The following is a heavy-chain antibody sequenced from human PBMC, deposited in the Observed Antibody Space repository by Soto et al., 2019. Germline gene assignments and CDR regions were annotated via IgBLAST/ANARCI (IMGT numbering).Heavy chain of an antibody. J-gene: IGHJ4*02. Sequence: SETLSLTCTVSGGSISSSGYQCGWIRQPPGKVLEWIVSRYYNGGTYYSPSLKSRVTISLDTSNNEFSLKLSSVSAAYTAVYYCARRYGGNLDYWGQGTLVTVSS. CDR1: GGSISSSGYQ. V-gene: IGHV4-39*01. CDR3: ARRYGGNLDY. D-gene: IGHD4-17*01. CDR2: RYYNGGT.